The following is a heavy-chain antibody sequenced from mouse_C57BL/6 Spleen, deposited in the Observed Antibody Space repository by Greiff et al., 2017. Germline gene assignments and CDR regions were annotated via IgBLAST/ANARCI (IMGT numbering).Heavy chain of an antibody. CDR2: ISSGSSTI. CDR1: GFTFSDYG. CDR3: AREGLDYYAMDY. V-gene: IGHV5-17*01. J-gene: IGHJ4*01. Sequence: DVMLVESGGGLVKPGGSLKLSCAASGFTFSDYGMHWVRQAPEKGLEWVAYISSGSSTIYYEDTVKGRFTISRDNAKNTLFLQMTSLRSEDTAMYYCAREGLDYYAMDYWGQGTSVTVSS.